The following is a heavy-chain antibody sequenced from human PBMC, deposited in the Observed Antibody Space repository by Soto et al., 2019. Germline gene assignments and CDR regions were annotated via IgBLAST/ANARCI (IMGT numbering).Heavy chain of an antibody. CDR3: AKDRATIFGVVIYGMDV. CDR2: ISGSGGST. V-gene: IGHV3-23*01. D-gene: IGHD3-3*01. J-gene: IGHJ6*02. Sequence: EVQLLESGGGLVQPGGSLRLSCAASGFTFSSYAVSWVRQAPGKGLEWVSAISGSGGSTYYADSVKGRFTISRDNSKNTLYLQMNSLRAEDTAVYYCAKDRATIFGVVIYGMDVWGQGTTVTVSS. CDR1: GFTFSSYA.